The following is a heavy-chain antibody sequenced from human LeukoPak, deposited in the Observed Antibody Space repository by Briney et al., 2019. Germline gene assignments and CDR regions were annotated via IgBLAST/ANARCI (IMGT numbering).Heavy chain of an antibody. V-gene: IGHV3-21*01. CDR2: ISGSSSYI. J-gene: IGHJ4*02. Sequence: GGSLRLSCAASAFPFSSYGMSWVRQAPGKGLEWVSSISGSSSYIYYADSVKGRFTISRDNAKNSLYLQMNSLRAEDTAVYYCARGGDYWGQGTLVTVPT. CDR1: AFPFSSYG. CDR3: ARGGDY. D-gene: IGHD3-10*01.